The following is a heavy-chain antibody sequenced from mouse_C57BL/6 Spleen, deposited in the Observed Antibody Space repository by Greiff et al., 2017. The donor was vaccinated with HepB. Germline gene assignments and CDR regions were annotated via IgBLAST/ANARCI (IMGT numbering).Heavy chain of an antibody. V-gene: IGHV1-52*01. J-gene: IGHJ4*01. CDR3: ATTVVVDAMDY. D-gene: IGHD1-1*01. CDR2: IDPSDSEP. CDR1: GYTFTSYW. Sequence: QVQLQQPGAELVRPGSSVKLSCKASGYTFTSYWMHWVKQRPIQGLEWIGNIDPSDSEPQYNQKFKYKATLTVDKSSSTAYMQLSSRTSEDSAVYYCATTVVVDAMDYWGQGTSVTVSS.